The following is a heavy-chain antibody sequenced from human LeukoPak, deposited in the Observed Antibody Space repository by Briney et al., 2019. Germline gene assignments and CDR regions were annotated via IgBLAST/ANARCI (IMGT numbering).Heavy chain of an antibody. CDR1: GYTFTSYY. CDR2: INPSGGST. J-gene: IGHJ6*02. D-gene: IGHD2-2*01. CDR3: ARAPNPYCSSTSCRQTNNYYYYGMDV. Sequence: ASVKVSCKASGYTFTSYYMHWVRQAPGQGLEWMGIINPSGGSTSYAQKFQGRVTMTRDTSISTAYMELSRLRSDDTAVYYCARAPNPYCSSTSCRQTNNYYYYGMDVWGQGTTVTVSS. V-gene: IGHV1-46*01.